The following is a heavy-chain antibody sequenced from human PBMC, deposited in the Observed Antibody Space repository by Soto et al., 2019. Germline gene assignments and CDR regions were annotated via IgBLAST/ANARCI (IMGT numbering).Heavy chain of an antibody. V-gene: IGHV3-66*01. Sequence: GGSLRLSCAASGFTVSSNYMSWVRQAPGKGLEWVSVIYSGGSTYYADSVKGRFTISRDNSKNTLYLQMNSLRAEDTAVYYCARDLAYCGGDCQHWGQGTLVTVSS. CDR3: ARDLAYCGGDCQH. J-gene: IGHJ4*02. D-gene: IGHD2-21*01. CDR2: IYSGGST. CDR1: GFTVSSNY.